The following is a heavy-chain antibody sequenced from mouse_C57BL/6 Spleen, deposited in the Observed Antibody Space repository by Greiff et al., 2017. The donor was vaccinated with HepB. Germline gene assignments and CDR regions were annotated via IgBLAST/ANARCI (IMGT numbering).Heavy chain of an antibody. Sequence: QVQLQQSGPELVKPGASVKISCKASGYAFSSSWMNWVKQRPGKGLEWIGRIYPGDGDTNYNGKFKGKATMTADKSSSTAYMQLSSLTSEDAAVYFCASHYGSSPPDFDYWGQGTTLTVSS. V-gene: IGHV1-82*01. J-gene: IGHJ2*01. D-gene: IGHD1-1*01. CDR1: GYAFSSSW. CDR2: IYPGDGDT. CDR3: ASHYGSSPPDFDY.